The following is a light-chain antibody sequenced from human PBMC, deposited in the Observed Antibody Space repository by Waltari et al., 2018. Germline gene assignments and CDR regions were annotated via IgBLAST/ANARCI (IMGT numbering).Light chain of an antibody. Sequence: QSVLTQPPSLSGAPGQRVTFSCTGSSSNIRAGYYVHWYQQLPGTAPKLTIYVNDNRPSVVADRFAGSRSGTAASLAITGFQAEDEADYYCQSYDTTLRGSIFGGGTKLTVL. CDR2: VND. CDR1: SSNIRAGYY. J-gene: IGLJ2*01. V-gene: IGLV1-40*01. CDR3: QSYDTTLRGSI.